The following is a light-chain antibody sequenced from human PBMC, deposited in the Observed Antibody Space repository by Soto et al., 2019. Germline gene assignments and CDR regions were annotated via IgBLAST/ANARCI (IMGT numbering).Light chain of an antibody. Sequence: QSALTQPASVSGSPGQSITISCTGTSSDVGAYDFVSWYQQHPGKAPKYLIYEVSNRPSGVSDRFSGSKSGTTASLTISGLQAEDEADYYCSSYTTTGPYVFGTGTKLTV. J-gene: IGLJ1*01. CDR1: SSDVGAYDF. CDR3: SSYTTTGPYV. CDR2: EVS. V-gene: IGLV2-14*01.